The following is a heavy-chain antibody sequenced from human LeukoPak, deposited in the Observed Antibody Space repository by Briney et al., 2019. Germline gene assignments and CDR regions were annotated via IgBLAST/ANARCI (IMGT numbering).Heavy chain of an antibody. CDR3: ARELVSTSSNWFDP. CDR2: IIPIFGTA. CDR1: GGTFSSYA. D-gene: IGHD2-2*01. J-gene: IGHJ5*02. Sequence: SVKVSCKASGGTFSSYAISWVRQAPGQGLEWMGGIIPIFGTANYAQKFQGRVTITTYESTSTAYMELSSLRSEDTAVYYCARELVSTSSNWFDPWGQGTLVTVSS. V-gene: IGHV1-69*05.